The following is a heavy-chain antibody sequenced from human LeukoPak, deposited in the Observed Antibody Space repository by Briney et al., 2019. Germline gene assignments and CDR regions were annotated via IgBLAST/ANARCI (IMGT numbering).Heavy chain of an antibody. CDR2: INTNTGNP. CDR3: ARVRSGWDTDL. J-gene: IGHJ2*01. D-gene: IGHD5-18*01. CDR1: GYAFTNYA. Sequence: ASVKVSCKSSGYAFTNYAMNWVRLAPGQGLEWMGWINTNTGNPTYAQDFTGRFVFALDTSVSTAYLQISSLKVEDTAVYYCARVRSGWDTDLWGRGTLVTVSS. V-gene: IGHV7-4-1*02.